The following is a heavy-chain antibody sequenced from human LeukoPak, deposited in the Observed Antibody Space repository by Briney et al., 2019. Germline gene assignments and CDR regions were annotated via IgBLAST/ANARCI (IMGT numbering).Heavy chain of an antibody. D-gene: IGHD3-22*01. J-gene: IGHJ4*02. Sequence: GGSLRLSCAASGFTFRSYGMSWVRQAPGKGLEWVSAISGSGGSTYYADSVKGRFTISRDNSKNTLYVQMNSLRAKDTAVYYCAKRYDSSGYYSDYWGQGTLVTVSS. V-gene: IGHV3-23*01. CDR3: AKRYDSSGYYSDY. CDR2: ISGSGGST. CDR1: GFTFRSYG.